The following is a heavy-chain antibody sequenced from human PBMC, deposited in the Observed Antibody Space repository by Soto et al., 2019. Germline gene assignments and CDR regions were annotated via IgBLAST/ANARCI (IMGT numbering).Heavy chain of an antibody. CDR1: GGSFSGYY. V-gene: IGHV4-34*01. J-gene: IGHJ4*02. D-gene: IGHD3-16*02. CDR3: ARGDDYVWGSYPHIDY. CDR2: INHSGST. Sequence: PSETLSLTCAVYGGSFSGYYWSWIRQPPGKGLEWIGEINHSGSTNYNPSLKSRVTISVDTSKNQFSLKLSSVTAADTAVYYCARGDDYVWGSYPHIDYWGQGTLVTVLL.